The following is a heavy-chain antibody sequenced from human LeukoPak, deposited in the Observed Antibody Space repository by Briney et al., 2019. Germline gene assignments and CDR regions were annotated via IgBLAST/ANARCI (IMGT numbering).Heavy chain of an antibody. CDR2: ISSSSSYI. CDR1: GFTFSSYS. J-gene: IGHJ6*02. V-gene: IGHV3-21*01. CDR3: ARVRFGEHYYYYGMDV. D-gene: IGHD3-10*01. Sequence: GGSLRLSCAASGFTFSSYSMNWVRQAPGKGLEWVSSISSSSSYIYSADSVKGRFTISRDNAKNSLYLQMNSLRAEDTAVYYCARVRFGEHYYYYGMDVWGQGTTVTVSS.